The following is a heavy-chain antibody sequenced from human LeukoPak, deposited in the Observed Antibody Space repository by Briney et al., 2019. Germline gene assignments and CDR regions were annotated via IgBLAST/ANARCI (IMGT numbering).Heavy chain of an antibody. V-gene: IGHV3-30*04. CDR3: AELGITMIGGV. CDR1: GFTFSSYA. Sequence: GGSLRLACAASGFTFSSYAMHWVRQAPGKGLEWVAVISYDGSNKYYADSVKGRFTISRDNSKNTLYLQMNSLRAEDTAVYYCAELGITMIGGVWGKGTTVAISS. J-gene: IGHJ6*04. D-gene: IGHD3-10*02. CDR2: ISYDGSNK.